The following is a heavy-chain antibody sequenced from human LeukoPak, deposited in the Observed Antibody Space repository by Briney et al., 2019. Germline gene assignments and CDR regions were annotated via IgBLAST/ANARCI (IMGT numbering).Heavy chain of an antibody. D-gene: IGHD4-17*01. Sequence: SQTLSLTCTVSGGSISSGGYYWSWIRQHPGKGLEWIGYIYYSGSTYYNPSLKSRVTISVDTSKNQFSLKLSSVTAADTAVYYCARDPYGDPTFDYWGQGTLVTVSS. CDR2: IYYSGST. CDR3: ARDPYGDPTFDY. J-gene: IGHJ4*02. V-gene: IGHV4-31*03. CDR1: GGSISSGGYY.